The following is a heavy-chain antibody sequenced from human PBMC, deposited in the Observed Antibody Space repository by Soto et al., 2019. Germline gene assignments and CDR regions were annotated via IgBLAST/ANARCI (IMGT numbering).Heavy chain of an antibody. V-gene: IGHV5-51*01. Sequence: GESLKISCTGWGYAFTSYWIAWVRQMPGKGLEWMGIIYPGDSDTRYSPSFQGQVTISADKSITTAYLQWSSLKASDTAMYYCAIQHPLDSSAWYNWGQGTLVTVS. CDR2: IYPGDSDT. CDR1: GYAFTSYW. J-gene: IGHJ4*02. CDR3: AIQHPLDSSAWYN. D-gene: IGHD6-19*01.